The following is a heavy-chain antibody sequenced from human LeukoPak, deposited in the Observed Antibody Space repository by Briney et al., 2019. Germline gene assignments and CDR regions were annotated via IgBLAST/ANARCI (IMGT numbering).Heavy chain of an antibody. CDR1: GGSISSYY. Sequence: SETLPLTCTVSGGSISSYYWSWIRQPPGKGLEWIGYIYYSGSTNYNPSLKSRVTISVDTSKNQFSLKLSSVTAADTAVYYCASGNYGDYVPGWDYWGQGTLVTVSS. CDR2: IYYSGST. J-gene: IGHJ4*02. D-gene: IGHD4-17*01. V-gene: IGHV4-59*08. CDR3: ASGNYGDYVPGWDY.